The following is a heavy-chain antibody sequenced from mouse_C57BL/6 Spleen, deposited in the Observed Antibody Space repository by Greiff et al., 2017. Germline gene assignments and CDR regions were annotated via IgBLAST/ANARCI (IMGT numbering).Heavy chain of an antibody. J-gene: IGHJ2*01. CDR2: IDPSDSYT. D-gene: IGHD1-3*01. V-gene: IGHV1-59*01. CDR1: GYTFTSYW. Sequence: QVQLKQPGAELVRPGTSVKLSCKASGYTFTSYWMHWVKQRPGQGLEWIGVIDPSDSYTNYNQKFKGKATLTVDTSSSTAYMQLSSLTSEDSAVYYCARRSSDYWGQGTTLTVSS. CDR3: ARRSSDY.